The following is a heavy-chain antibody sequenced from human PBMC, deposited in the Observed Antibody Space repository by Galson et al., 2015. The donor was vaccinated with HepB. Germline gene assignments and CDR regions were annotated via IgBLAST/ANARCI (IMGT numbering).Heavy chain of an antibody. CDR3: AKDSSTVIAAAGHFDY. CDR2: ISYDGSNK. V-gene: IGHV3-30*18. J-gene: IGHJ4*02. D-gene: IGHD6-13*01. CDR1: GFTFSSYA. Sequence: SLRLSCAASGFTFSSYAMSWVRQAPGKGLEWVAVISYDGSNKYYADSVKGRFTISRDNSKNTLYLQMNSLRAEDTAVYYCAKDSSTVIAAAGHFDYWGQGTLVTVSS.